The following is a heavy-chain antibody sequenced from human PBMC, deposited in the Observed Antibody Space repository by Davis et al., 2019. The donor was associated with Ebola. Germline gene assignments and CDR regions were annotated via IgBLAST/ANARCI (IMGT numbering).Heavy chain of an antibody. V-gene: IGHV3-7*03. J-gene: IGHJ4*02. CDR3: AREGGGSWGY. CDR2: INQDGSET. D-gene: IGHD3-10*01. Sequence: GGSLRLSCAAFGFVFKSYSMSWVRQPPGKGLEWVANINQDGSETYYVESVKGRFTVSRENARNSVSLQMDRLRADDAAVYYCAREGGGSWGYWGRGTLVTVSS. CDR1: GFVFKSYS.